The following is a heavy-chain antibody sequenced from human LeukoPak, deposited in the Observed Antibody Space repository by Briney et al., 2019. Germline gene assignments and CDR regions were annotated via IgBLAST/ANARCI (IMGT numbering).Heavy chain of an antibody. CDR3: ARDPNPLTQKYYDILTGYYNNYYYYYMDV. D-gene: IGHD3-9*01. CDR1: GFTFRNYV. J-gene: IGHJ6*03. CDR2: ITSNSRFI. Sequence: GGSLRLSCAASGFTFRNYVMNWVRQAPGKGLEWVSSITSNSRFIYYTDSVKGRFTVSRDNAKNSLFLQMSSLRDEDTAVYYCARDPNPLTQKYYDILTGYYNNYYYYYMDVWGKGTTVTVSS. V-gene: IGHV3-21*01.